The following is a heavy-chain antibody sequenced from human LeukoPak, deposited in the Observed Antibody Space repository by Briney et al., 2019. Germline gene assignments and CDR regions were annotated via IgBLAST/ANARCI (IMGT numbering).Heavy chain of an antibody. D-gene: IGHD6-6*01. V-gene: IGHV3-23*01. J-gene: IGHJ4*02. Sequence: GGALRLSCAASGFTFSSYAMSWVRQAPGKGLEWVSAISGSGGSTYYADSVKGRFTISRDNSKNTLYLQMNSLRAEDTALYHCARGGIAALGYWGQGTLVTVSS. CDR3: ARGGIAALGY. CDR1: GFTFSSYA. CDR2: ISGSGGST.